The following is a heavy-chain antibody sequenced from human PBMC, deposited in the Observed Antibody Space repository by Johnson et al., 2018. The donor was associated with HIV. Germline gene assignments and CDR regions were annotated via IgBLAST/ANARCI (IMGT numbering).Heavy chain of an antibody. V-gene: IGHV3-30*02. CDR3: AREGTLGAFDI. CDR2: IRYDGSNK. D-gene: IGHD1-1*01. Sequence: QVQLVESGGGVVQPGGSLRLSCAASGFTFSSYGMHWVRQAPGKGLEWVAFIRYDGSNKYYADSVNGRFTVSRDNSKNTLYLQMNSLRAEDTAVYYCAREGTLGAFDIWGQGTMVTVSS. J-gene: IGHJ3*02. CDR1: GFTFSSYG.